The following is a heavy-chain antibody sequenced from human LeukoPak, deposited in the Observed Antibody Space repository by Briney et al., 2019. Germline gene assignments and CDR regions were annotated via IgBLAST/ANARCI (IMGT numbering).Heavy chain of an antibody. Sequence: GGSLRLSCEASGFTFGSHAMYWVRQAPGKGLEWVAGIFGSGGSPHYADSVKGRFTISRDNPKNTLYLQMNSLRAEDTAVYFCAKRGVVIRVILVGFHKEAYYFDSWGQGALVTVSS. CDR1: GFTFGSHA. J-gene: IGHJ4*02. CDR3: AKRGVVIRVILVGFHKEAYYFDS. D-gene: IGHD3-22*01. V-gene: IGHV3-23*01. CDR2: IFGSGGSP.